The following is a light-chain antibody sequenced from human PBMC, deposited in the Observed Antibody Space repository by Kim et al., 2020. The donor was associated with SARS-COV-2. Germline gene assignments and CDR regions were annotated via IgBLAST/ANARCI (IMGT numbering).Light chain of an antibody. V-gene: IGKV1-17*03. J-gene: IGKJ4*01. Sequence: ASVGDSVTITCRASQAVGNDLVWFQQKPGKGPKRLIYAASTLESGVPSRFSGSGSGTEFTLTISSLQPEDSATYFCLQHNVYPLTFGGGTKVDIK. CDR2: AAS. CDR1: QAVGND. CDR3: LQHNVYPLT.